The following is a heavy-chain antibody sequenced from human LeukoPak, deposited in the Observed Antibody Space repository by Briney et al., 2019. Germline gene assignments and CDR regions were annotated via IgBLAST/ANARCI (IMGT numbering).Heavy chain of an antibody. Sequence: SVKVSCKASGGTFSSYAISWVRQAPGQGLEWMGGIIPIFGTANYAQKFQGRVTITADKSTSTAYVELSSLRSEDTAVYYCARDPTDYGDYYFAYWGQGTLVTVSS. CDR3: ARDPTDYGDYYFAY. CDR2: IIPIFGTA. J-gene: IGHJ4*02. V-gene: IGHV1-69*06. D-gene: IGHD4-17*01. CDR1: GGTFSSYA.